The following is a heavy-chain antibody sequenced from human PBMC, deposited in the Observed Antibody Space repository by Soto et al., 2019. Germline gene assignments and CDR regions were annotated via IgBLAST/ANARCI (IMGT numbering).Heavy chain of an antibody. Sequence: EVQLLESGGRLVQPGGSLRLSCEGTGFTFSNYAMSWVRQAPGKGLEWVSSISGSGGSTDYADSVRGRFTISRDNSKDTLSVQMTSLRVEDRAVYYCAKDASLYSNGWYSLQYYYYMDVWGSGTTVTVS. CDR1: GFTFSNYA. J-gene: IGHJ6*03. CDR2: ISGSGGST. CDR3: AKDASLYSNGWYSLQYYYYMDV. D-gene: IGHD6-19*01. V-gene: IGHV3-23*01.